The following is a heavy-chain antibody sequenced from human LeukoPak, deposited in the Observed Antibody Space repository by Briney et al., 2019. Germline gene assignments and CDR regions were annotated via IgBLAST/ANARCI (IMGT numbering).Heavy chain of an antibody. Sequence: GGSLRLSCAAFGFTFSSYAMSWVRQAPGKGLEWVSAISGSGGSTYYADSVKGRFTISRDNSKNTLYLQMNSLRAEDTAVYYCAKFRGRARSGELLSYYFDYWGQGTLVTVSS. J-gene: IGHJ4*02. CDR2: ISGSGGST. CDR1: GFTFSSYA. D-gene: IGHD3-10*01. V-gene: IGHV3-23*01. CDR3: AKFRGRARSGELLSYYFDY.